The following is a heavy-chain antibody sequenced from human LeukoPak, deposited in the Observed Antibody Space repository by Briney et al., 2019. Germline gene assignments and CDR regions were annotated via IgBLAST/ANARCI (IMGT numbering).Heavy chain of an antibody. CDR2: ISAYNGNT. V-gene: IGHV1-18*01. J-gene: IGHJ5*02. Sequence: GASVKVSCKASGYTFTSYGISWVRQAPGQGLEWMGWISAYNGNTSYAQKFQGRVTMTRDTSTSTVYMELSSLRSEDTAVYYCARESLRLYYDFWSGSLLQYNWFDPWGQGTLVTVSS. CDR1: GYTFTSYG. D-gene: IGHD3-3*01. CDR3: ARESLRLYYDFWSGSLLQYNWFDP.